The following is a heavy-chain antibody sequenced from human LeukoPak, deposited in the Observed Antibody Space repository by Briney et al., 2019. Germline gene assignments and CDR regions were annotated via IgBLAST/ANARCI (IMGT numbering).Heavy chain of an antibody. D-gene: IGHD1-26*01. Sequence: GGSLRLSCAASGFTFSSYAMSWVRQAPGKGLEWVSAISGSGGSTYYADSVKGRFTISRDNAKNSLYLQMNSLRAEDTAVYYCARDGSYDSLNDYWGQGTLVTVSS. J-gene: IGHJ4*02. CDR2: ISGSGGST. V-gene: IGHV3-23*01. CDR1: GFTFSSYA. CDR3: ARDGSYDSLNDY.